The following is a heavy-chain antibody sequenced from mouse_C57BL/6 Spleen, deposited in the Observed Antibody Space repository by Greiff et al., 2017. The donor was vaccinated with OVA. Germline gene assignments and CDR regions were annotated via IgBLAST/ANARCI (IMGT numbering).Heavy chain of an antibody. CDR3: ATYGYDGRFDY. D-gene: IGHD2-2*01. J-gene: IGHJ2*01. V-gene: IGHV1-39*01. Sequence: VQLQQSGPELVKPGASVKISCKASGYSFTDYNLNWVKQSHGKSLEWIGLINPNYGTTSYNPQFKGKATLTVDQSSSTAYMQLNSLTSEDSAVYYCATYGYDGRFDYWGQGTTLTVSS. CDR1: GYSFTDYN. CDR2: INPNYGTT.